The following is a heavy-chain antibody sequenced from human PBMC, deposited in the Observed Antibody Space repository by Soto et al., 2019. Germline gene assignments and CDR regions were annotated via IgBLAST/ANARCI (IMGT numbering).Heavy chain of an antibody. Sequence: GGSLRLSCAASGFTFSSYAMHWVRQAPGKGLEWVAVISYDGSNKYYADSVKGRFTISRDNSKNTLYLQMNSLRAEDTAVYYCARSSPSPDYDFWSGYLTPYYYGMDVWGQGTTVTVSS. D-gene: IGHD3-3*01. J-gene: IGHJ6*02. CDR2: ISYDGSNK. V-gene: IGHV3-30-3*01. CDR3: ARSSPSPDYDFWSGYLTPYYYGMDV. CDR1: GFTFSSYA.